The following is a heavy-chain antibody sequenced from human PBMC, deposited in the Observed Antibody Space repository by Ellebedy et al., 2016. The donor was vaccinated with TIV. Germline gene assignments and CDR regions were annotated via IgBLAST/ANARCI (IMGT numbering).Heavy chain of an antibody. V-gene: IGHV1-46*01. D-gene: IGHD1-26*01. CDR1: GYTFTSYY. J-gene: IGHJ4*02. CDR3: ARDGVGATMCDY. Sequence: AASVQVSCKASGYTFTSYYMHWVRQAPGQGLEWMGIINPSGGSTSYAQKFQGRVTMTRDTSTSTVYMELSSLRSEDTAVYYCARDGVGATMCDYWGQGTLVTVSS. CDR2: INPSGGST.